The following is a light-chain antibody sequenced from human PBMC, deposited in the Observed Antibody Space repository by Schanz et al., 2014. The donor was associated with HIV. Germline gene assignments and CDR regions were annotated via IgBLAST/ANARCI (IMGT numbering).Light chain of an antibody. J-gene: IGLJ3*02. CDR1: SSDIGAGSD. CDR3: QSYDRSLSGARV. V-gene: IGLV1-40*01. CDR2: RDI. Sequence: QSVLTQPPSVSGAPGQRVTISCTGSSSDIGAGSDVHWYQQLPGTAPKLLIYRDINRPSGVPDRFSGSKSGASASLAITGLQADDEAIYYCQSYDRSLSGARVFGGGTKVTVL.